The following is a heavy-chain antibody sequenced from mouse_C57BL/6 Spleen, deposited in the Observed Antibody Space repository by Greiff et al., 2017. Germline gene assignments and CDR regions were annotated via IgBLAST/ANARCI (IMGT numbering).Heavy chain of an antibody. V-gene: IGHV1-55*01. Sequence: VQRVESGAELVKPGASVKMSCKASGYTFTSYWITWVKQRPGQGLEWIGDIYPGSGSTNYNEKFKSKATLTVDTSSSTAYMQLSSLTSEDSAVYYCARGDYYGSSPWFAYWGQGTLVTVSA. J-gene: IGHJ3*01. CDR1: GYTFTSYW. CDR2: IYPGSGST. D-gene: IGHD1-1*01. CDR3: ARGDYYGSSPWFAY.